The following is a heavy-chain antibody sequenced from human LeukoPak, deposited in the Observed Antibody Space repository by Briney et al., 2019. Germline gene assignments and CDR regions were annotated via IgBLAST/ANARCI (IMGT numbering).Heavy chain of an antibody. CDR1: GFTYSSYE. D-gene: IGHD4-11*01. Sequence: GGSLRLSCTASGFTYSSYEMNWVRQAPGKGLEWVSHISSSGTIIYYADSVKGRFTISRDNAKTSLYLQVSSLRAEETAVYYCARAMTSWGEGTLVTVSS. CDR3: ARAMTS. J-gene: IGHJ4*02. V-gene: IGHV3-48*03. CDR2: ISSSGTII.